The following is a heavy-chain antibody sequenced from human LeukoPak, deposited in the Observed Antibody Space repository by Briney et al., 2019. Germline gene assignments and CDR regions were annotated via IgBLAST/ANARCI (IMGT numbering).Heavy chain of an antibody. V-gene: IGHV3-30*18. J-gene: IGHJ4*02. Sequence: PGRSLILSCAASGFTFSSFVIHWVRQTPGKGLEWVAVISYDGVNKYYADSVKGRFTISRDNSKNTLYPQMNSLRAEDTAVYYCAKGRAREVAGTPFDYWGQGTLVTVS. CDR2: ISYDGVNK. D-gene: IGHD6-19*01. CDR3: AKGRAREVAGTPFDY. CDR1: GFTFSSFV.